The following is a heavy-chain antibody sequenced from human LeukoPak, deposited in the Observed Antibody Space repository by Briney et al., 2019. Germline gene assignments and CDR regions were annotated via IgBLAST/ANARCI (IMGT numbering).Heavy chain of an antibody. CDR1: GGSISGYY. V-gene: IGHV4-59*08. CDR3: ARRGYSRGYYYFDY. J-gene: IGHJ4*02. CDR2: IYYSGST. D-gene: IGHD6-25*01. Sequence: SETLSLTCTVSGGSISGYYWSWIRQPPGKGLEWIGYIYYSGSTNYNPSLKSRVTISVETSKNQFSLKLTSVTAADTAVYYCARRGYSRGYYYFDYWGQGTLVTVSS.